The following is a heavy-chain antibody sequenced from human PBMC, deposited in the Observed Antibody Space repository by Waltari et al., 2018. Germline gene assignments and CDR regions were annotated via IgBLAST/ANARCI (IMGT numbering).Heavy chain of an antibody. D-gene: IGHD6-19*01. J-gene: IGHJ4*02. Sequence: EVQLVESGGGLVKPGGSLRLSCAASGFPLRSYSRTWVPQAPGKGLEWLSSISSSSSYIYYADSVKGRFTISRDNAKNSLYLQMNSLRAEDTAVYYCARQYSSGWYVDYWGQGTLVTVSS. CDR1: GFPLRSYS. CDR2: ISSSSSYI. CDR3: ARQYSSGWYVDY. V-gene: IGHV3-21*01.